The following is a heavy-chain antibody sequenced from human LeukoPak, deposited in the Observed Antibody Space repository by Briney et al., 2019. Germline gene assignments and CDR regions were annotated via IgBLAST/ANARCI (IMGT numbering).Heavy chain of an antibody. CDR2: IYYSGST. J-gene: IGHJ3*02. CDR1: GGSFSGYY. D-gene: IGHD6-19*01. Sequence: SETLSLTCAVYGGSFSGYYWSWIRQPPGKGLEWIGYIYYSGSTNYNPSLKSRVTISVDTSKNQFSLKLSSVTAADTAVYYCAGDPGIAVAGPSDAFDIWGQGTMVTVSS. CDR3: AGDPGIAVAGPSDAFDI. V-gene: IGHV4-59*01.